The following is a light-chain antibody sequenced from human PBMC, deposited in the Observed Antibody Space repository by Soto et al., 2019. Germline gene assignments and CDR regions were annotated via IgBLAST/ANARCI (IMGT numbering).Light chain of an antibody. Sequence: QSVLTQPRSVSGSPGQSVTISCTGTSSDVGGYNYVSWYQQHPGKAPKLMIYDVSKRPSGVPDRFSGSKSGNTASLTISGLQAEDEADNYSCSYAGSYLYVFGTGTKVTVL. J-gene: IGLJ1*01. CDR2: DVS. CDR3: CSYAGSYLYV. CDR1: SSDVGGYNY. V-gene: IGLV2-11*01.